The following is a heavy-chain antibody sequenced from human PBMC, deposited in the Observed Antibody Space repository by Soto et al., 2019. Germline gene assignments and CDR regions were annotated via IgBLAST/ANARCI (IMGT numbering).Heavy chain of an antibody. J-gene: IGHJ6*02. CDR2: IIPIFGTA. CDR1: GGTFSSYA. Sequence: QVQLVQSGAEVKKPGSSVKVSCKASGGTFSSYAINWVRQAPGQGLEWMGGIIPIFGTADYAQKFQGRVTITVDESTSTAYMELSSLRSEDTAVYYCASRITGSPNDSYGMDVWGQGTTVTVSS. CDR3: ASRITGSPNDSYGMDV. V-gene: IGHV1-69*12. D-gene: IGHD1-20*01.